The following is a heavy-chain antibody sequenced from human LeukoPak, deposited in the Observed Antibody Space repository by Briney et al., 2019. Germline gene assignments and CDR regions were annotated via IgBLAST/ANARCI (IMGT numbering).Heavy chain of an antibody. CDR3: ARGRGVGDIVVVPADY. CDR2: ISSSSSYI. Sequence: GGSLRLSCAASGFTFSSCAMHWVRQAPGKGLEWVSSISSSSSYIYYADSVKGRFTISRDNAKNSLYLQMNSLRAEDTAVYYCARGRGVGDIVVVPADYWGQGTLVTVSS. J-gene: IGHJ4*02. V-gene: IGHV3-21*01. CDR1: GFTFSSCA. D-gene: IGHD2-2*01.